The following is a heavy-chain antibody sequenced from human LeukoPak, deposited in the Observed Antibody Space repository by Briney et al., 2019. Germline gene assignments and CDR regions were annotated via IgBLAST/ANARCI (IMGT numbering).Heavy chain of an antibody. J-gene: IGHJ4*02. CDR3: ARQDTAMVLPDY. CDR2: IKQDGSEK. Sequence: WIRQPPGKGLEWVANIKQDGSEKYYVDSVKGRFTISRDNAKNSLYLQMNSLRAEDTAVYYCARQDTAMVLPDYWGQGTLVTVSS. V-gene: IGHV3-7*01. D-gene: IGHD5-18*01.